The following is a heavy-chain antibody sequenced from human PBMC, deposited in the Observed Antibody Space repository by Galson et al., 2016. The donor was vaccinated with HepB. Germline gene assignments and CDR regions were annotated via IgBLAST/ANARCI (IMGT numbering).Heavy chain of an antibody. CDR2: IYTIGSP. CDR3: AREEGYPTVAFDY. V-gene: IGHV4-61*02. Sequence: TLSLPCTVSGGSISSGSYYWSWIRPPAGKGLEWIGRIYTIGSPNFNPSLQSRVTISVDTSKNQFSLKLSSVTTADTAVYYCAREEGYPTVAFDYWGQGTLVTVSS. J-gene: IGHJ4*02. D-gene: IGHD4-23*01. CDR1: GGSISSGSYY.